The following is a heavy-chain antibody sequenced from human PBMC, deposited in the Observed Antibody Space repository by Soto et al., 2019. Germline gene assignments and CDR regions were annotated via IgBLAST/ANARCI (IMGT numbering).Heavy chain of an antibody. D-gene: IGHD2-15*01. CDR3: ARGDCSGGNCYSGMDV. Sequence: GASVKVSCKASGGTFSTHAIIWVRQAPGHGLEWMGGIIPISGTTYYTQKFQGRVTITADEATSTAFMELSSLKSEDTAVFYCARGDCSGGNCYSGMDVWGQGTMVTVSS. J-gene: IGHJ6*02. V-gene: IGHV1-69*13. CDR1: GGTFSTHA. CDR2: IIPISGTT.